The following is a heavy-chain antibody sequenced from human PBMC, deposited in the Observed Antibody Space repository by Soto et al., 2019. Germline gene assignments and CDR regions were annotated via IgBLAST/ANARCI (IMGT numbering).Heavy chain of an antibody. CDR1: GGSIGSGPYS. CDR3: ARQHDGVSVTPPIDY. CDR2: FHYNENT. Sequence: SETLSLTCTVSGGSIGSGPYSWGWIRQPPGEGLEWIGTFHYNENTYFNRSLESRVTISVDTSKNQFSLKVNSVTAADTAVYYCARQHDGVSVTPPIDYWGQGTLVTVSS. D-gene: IGHD2-8*01. J-gene: IGHJ4*02. V-gene: IGHV4-39*01.